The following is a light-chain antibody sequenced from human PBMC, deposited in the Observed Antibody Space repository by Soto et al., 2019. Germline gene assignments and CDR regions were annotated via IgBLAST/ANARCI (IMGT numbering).Light chain of an antibody. CDR2: WAS. CDR3: QQYYSTPRT. V-gene: IGKV4-1*01. CDR1: QSVLYSSNNKNY. J-gene: IGKJ1*01. Sequence: DIVMTQSPDSLAVSLGERATINCKSSQSVLYSSNNKNYLAWYQQKPGQPPKLLIYWASTRESGVPDRFSGSGSGTDFTLIISSLQAEDVAVYCCQQYYSTPRTFGQGTKVEIK.